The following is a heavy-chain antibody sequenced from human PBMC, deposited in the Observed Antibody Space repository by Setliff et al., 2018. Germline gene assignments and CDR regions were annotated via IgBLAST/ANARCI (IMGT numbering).Heavy chain of an antibody. CDR2: TYYSGST. J-gene: IGHJ4*02. CDR1: GASVSGNSYY. Sequence: SETLSLTCTVSGASVSGNSYYWGWIRQPPGKGLEWIASTYYSGSTYYNPSLKSRVTISIDTSKNQFSLTLKSVTAADTAVYYCARGRNVAERPEAIDYWGLGTPVTVS. CDR3: ARGRNVAERPEAIDY. V-gene: IGHV4-39*07. D-gene: IGHD6-6*01.